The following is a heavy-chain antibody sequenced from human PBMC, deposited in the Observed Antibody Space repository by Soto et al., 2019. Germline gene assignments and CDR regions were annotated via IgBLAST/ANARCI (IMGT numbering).Heavy chain of an antibody. V-gene: IGHV1-18*01. Sequence: ASVKVCCKASGDTFNFYSINWVRQAPGQGLEWMGWINGYTGNTNYAQKFQGRVTMTTDTSTNTAYLDLWTLISDDTAVYYCTTQGFGILHGLVDVWGQGTTVTVSS. CDR3: TTQGFGILHGLVDV. J-gene: IGHJ6*02. D-gene: IGHD3-10*01. CDR1: GDTFNFYS. CDR2: INGYTGNT.